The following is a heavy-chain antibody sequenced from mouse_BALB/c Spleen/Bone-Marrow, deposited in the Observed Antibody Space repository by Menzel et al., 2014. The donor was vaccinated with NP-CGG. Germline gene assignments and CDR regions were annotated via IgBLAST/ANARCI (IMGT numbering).Heavy chain of an antibody. D-gene: IGHD3-2*02. J-gene: IGHJ2*01. Sequence: EVQLVESGGGLVQPGGSRKLSCAASGFTFISFGMHWVRQAPEKGLEWVAYISSGSSTIYYADTLTGRFTISRDNHKNTLFLQMTSLRSEDTAMYYCARSRLRGYYYEYWGQGTTLTVSS. CDR2: ISSGSSTI. CDR3: ARSRLRGYYYEY. CDR1: GFTFISFG. V-gene: IGHV5-17*02.